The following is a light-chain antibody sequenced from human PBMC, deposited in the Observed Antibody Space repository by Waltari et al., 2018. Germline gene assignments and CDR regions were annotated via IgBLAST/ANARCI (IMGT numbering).Light chain of an antibody. Sequence: DIVMTQTPLSLPISPGEPSSFSCRSSQSLLHINGNTSLQWYLQKPGQSPHLLIYGGSKRASGVPSRFSGSGSGTNFKLTISNVEADDFGMYYCVQTMTFPRTFGQGTKVEIK. CDR3: VQTMTFPRT. V-gene: IGKV2-40*01. J-gene: IGKJ1*01. CDR2: GGS. CDR1: QSLLHINGNTS.